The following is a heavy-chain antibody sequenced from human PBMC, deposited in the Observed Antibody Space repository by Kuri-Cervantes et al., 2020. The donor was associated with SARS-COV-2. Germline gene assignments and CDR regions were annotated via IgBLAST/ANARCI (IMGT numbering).Heavy chain of an antibody. Sequence: ASVKVSCKASGYIFTDYYMHWVRQAPGQGLEWMGWINPNSGGTNYAQKFQGRVTMTRDTFISTAYMELSRLRSDDTAVYYCARDLGAFDIWGQGTMVTVSS. J-gene: IGHJ3*02. CDR2: INPNSGGT. CDR3: ARDLGAFDI. V-gene: IGHV1-2*02. CDR1: GYIFTDYY.